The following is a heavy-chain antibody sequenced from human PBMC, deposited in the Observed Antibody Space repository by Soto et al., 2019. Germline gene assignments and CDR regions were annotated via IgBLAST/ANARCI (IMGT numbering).Heavy chain of an antibody. Sequence: ASVKVSCKASGYTFTGYYMHWVRQAPGQGLEWMGWINPNSGGTNYAQKFQGRVTMTRDTSISTAYMELSRLRSDDTAVYYCARDWDLLSSWYHYYYGMDVWGQGTTVTVSS. CDR2: INPNSGGT. V-gene: IGHV1-2*02. D-gene: IGHD6-13*01. CDR1: GYTFTGYY. J-gene: IGHJ6*02. CDR3: ARDWDLLSSWYHYYYGMDV.